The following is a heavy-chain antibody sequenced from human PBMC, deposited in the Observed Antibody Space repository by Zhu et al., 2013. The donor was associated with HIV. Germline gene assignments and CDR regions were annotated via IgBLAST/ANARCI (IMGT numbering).Heavy chain of an antibody. CDR1: GYTFTDYY. CDR2: VDPEDGET. Sequence: EVQLVQSGAEVKKPGATVKISCKVSGYTFTDYYMHWVQQAPGKGLEWMGLVDPEDGETIYAEKFQGRVTITADTSTDTAYMELRSLRSEDTAVYYVSPYIAVTTPIYYYYYGMDVVGPRDHGHRLL. CDR3: SPYIAVTTPIYYYYYGMDV. D-gene: IGHD4-17*01. J-gene: IGHJ6*02. V-gene: IGHV1-69-2*01.